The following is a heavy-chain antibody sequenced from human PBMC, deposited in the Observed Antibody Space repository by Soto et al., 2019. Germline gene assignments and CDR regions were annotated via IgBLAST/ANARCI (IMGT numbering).Heavy chain of an antibody. CDR2: IYHSGST. CDR1: GGSISSGGYS. J-gene: IGHJ4*02. Sequence: QLQLQESGSGLVKPSQTLSLTCAVSGGSISSGGYSWSWIRQPPGKGLEWIGYIYHSGSTYYNPSLTRRGAISVDRSKNQFSLKLSSVTAADTAVYYCARGGVDYYDSSGYYFSPYYFDYWGQGTLVTVSS. V-gene: IGHV4-30-2*01. D-gene: IGHD3-22*01. CDR3: ARGGVDYYDSSGYYFSPYYFDY.